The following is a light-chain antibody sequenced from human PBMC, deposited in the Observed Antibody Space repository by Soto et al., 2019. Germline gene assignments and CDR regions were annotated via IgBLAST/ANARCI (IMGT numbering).Light chain of an antibody. CDR1: SSDVGGYNY. Sequence: QSVLTQPASVSGSPGQSITISCTGTSSDVGGYNYVSWYQQHPGKAPKLMISEVSNRPSGLSNRFSGSKSGNTASLTISGLQAEDEADYYCSSYTSSSTPYVFGTGTKLTVL. CDR3: SSYTSSSTPYV. V-gene: IGLV2-14*01. J-gene: IGLJ1*01. CDR2: EVS.